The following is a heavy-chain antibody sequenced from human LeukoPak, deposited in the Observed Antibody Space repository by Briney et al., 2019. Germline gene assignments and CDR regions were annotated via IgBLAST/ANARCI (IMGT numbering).Heavy chain of an antibody. Sequence: GASVKVSCKASGYTFTSYYMHWVRQAPGQGLEWMGLINHSGGSTNYAQKFQGRVTMTRDMSTSTVYMELSSLRSEDTAMYYCARALPHRRLMDTTMEQHWFDPWGQGTLVTVSS. J-gene: IGHJ5*02. D-gene: IGHD5-18*01. V-gene: IGHV1-46*01. CDR1: GYTFTSYY. CDR2: INHSGGST. CDR3: ARALPHRRLMDTTMEQHWFDP.